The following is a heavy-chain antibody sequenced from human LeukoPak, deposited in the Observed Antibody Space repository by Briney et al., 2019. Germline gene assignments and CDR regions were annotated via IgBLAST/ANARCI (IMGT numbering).Heavy chain of an antibody. V-gene: IGHV7-4-1*02. CDR1: GYTFTSYA. D-gene: IGHD4-23*01. J-gene: IGHJ4*02. CDR3: AREGVWYGGNSEGYYFDY. CDR2: INTNTGNP. Sequence: GASVKVSCKASGYTFTSYAMNWVRQAPGQGLEWMGWINTNTGNPTYAQGFIGRFVISLDTSVSTAYLQISSLKAEDTAVYYCAREGVWYGGNSEGYYFDYWGQGTLVTVSS.